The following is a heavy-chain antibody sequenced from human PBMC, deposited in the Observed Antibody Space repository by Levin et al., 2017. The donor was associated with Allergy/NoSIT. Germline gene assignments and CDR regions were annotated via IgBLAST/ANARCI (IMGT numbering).Heavy chain of an antibody. Sequence: GGSLRLSCAASGFTFSSYAMHWVRQAPGKGLEWVAVISYDGSNKYYADSVKGRFTISRDNSKNTLYLQMNSLRAEDTAVYYCARGSLRYCSSTSCYRGRIDYWGQGTLVTVSS. D-gene: IGHD2-2*02. CDR1: GFTFSSYA. CDR3: ARGSLRYCSSTSCYRGRIDY. V-gene: IGHV3-30-3*01. CDR2: ISYDGSNK. J-gene: IGHJ4*02.